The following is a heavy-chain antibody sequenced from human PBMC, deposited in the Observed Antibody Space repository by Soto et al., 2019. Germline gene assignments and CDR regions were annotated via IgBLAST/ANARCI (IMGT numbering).Heavy chain of an antibody. J-gene: IGHJ4*02. CDR2: INPSGGST. D-gene: IGHD3-3*01. Sequence: ASVKVSCKASGYTFTSYYMHWVRQAPGQGLEWMGIINPSGGSTSYAQKFQGRVTMTRDTSTSTVYMELSSLRSEDTAVYYCARVGTICGVVSPTFDYWGQGTLVTVSS. V-gene: IGHV1-46*01. CDR3: ARVGTICGVVSPTFDY. CDR1: GYTFTSYY.